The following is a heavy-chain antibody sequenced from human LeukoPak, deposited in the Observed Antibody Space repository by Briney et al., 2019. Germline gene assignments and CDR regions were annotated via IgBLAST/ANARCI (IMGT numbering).Heavy chain of an antibody. D-gene: IGHD3-3*01. Sequence: PSETLSLTCTVSGGSFNSGSYYWNWIRQPPGKGLEWIGSIYYSGSTYYNPSLKSRVTISVDTSKNQFSLKLSSVTAADAAVYYCARHNAEDFWSGGRYYYGMDVWGQGTTVTVSS. V-gene: IGHV4-39*01. CDR3: ARHNAEDFWSGGRYYYGMDV. J-gene: IGHJ6*02. CDR2: IYYSGST. CDR1: GGSFNSGSYY.